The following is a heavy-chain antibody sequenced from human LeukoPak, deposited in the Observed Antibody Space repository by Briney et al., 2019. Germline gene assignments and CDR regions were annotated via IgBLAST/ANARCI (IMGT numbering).Heavy chain of an antibody. CDR3: ARVLIGDYYGSESRIWFDP. D-gene: IGHD3-10*01. CDR1: GGSISSYY. V-gene: IGHV4-59*01. Sequence: PSETLSLTCTVSGGSISSYYWSWIRQPPGKGLEWIGYIYYSGSTNYNPSLKSRVTISVDTSKNQFSLKLSSVTAADTAVYYCARVLIGDYYGSESRIWFDPWGQGTLVTVSS. J-gene: IGHJ5*02. CDR2: IYYSGST.